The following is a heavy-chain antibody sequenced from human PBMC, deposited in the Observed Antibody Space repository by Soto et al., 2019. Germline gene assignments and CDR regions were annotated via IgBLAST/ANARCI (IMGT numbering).Heavy chain of an antibody. V-gene: IGHV1-8*01. Sequence: GASVKVSCKASGYTFTSYDINWVRQATGQGLERMGWMNPNSGNTGYAQKFQGRVTMTRNTSISTAYMELSSLRSEDTAVYYCARGQDIVATITKEGRARTTDYWGQGTLVTVSS. D-gene: IGHD5-12*01. CDR1: GYTFTSYD. CDR3: ARGQDIVATITKEGRARTTDY. J-gene: IGHJ4*02. CDR2: MNPNSGNT.